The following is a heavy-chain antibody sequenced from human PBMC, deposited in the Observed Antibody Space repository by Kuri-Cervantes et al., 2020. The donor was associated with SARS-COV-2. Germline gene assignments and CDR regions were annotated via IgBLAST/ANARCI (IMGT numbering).Heavy chain of an antibody. Sequence: GESLKISCAASEFTFSSYWMSWVRQAPGSGLEWVALISYDGNNKFYADSVKGRFTISRDNSKNTLYLLMNSLRAEDTAVYYCAKDQHGIVVVVAAIDYWGQGALVTVSS. CDR3: AKDQHGIVVVVAAIDY. CDR2: ISYDGNNK. J-gene: IGHJ4*02. D-gene: IGHD2-15*01. V-gene: IGHV3-30*18. CDR1: EFTFSSYW.